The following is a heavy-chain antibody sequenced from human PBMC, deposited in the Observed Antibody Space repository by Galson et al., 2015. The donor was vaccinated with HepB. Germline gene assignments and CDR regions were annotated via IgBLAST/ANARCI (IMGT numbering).Heavy chain of an antibody. J-gene: IGHJ1*01. D-gene: IGHD2-21*02. Sequence: SVKVSCKASGGTFSSYAISWVRQAPGQGLEWMGGIIPIFGTANYAQKFQGRVTITADESTSTAYMELSSLRSEDTAVYYCASSTRDCGGDCFAEYFQHWGQGTLVTVSS. CDR3: ASSTRDCGGDCFAEYFQH. CDR1: GGTFSSYA. CDR2: IIPIFGTA. V-gene: IGHV1-69*13.